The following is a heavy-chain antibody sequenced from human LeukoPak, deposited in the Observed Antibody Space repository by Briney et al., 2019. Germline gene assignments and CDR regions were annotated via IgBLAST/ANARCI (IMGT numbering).Heavy chain of an antibody. V-gene: IGHV3-9*01. CDR3: AKDGAATYYYGMDV. D-gene: IGHD2-15*01. CDR2: ISWNSGSI. J-gene: IGHJ6*02. CDR1: GFTFDDYA. Sequence: SPRLSCAASGFTFDDYAMHWVRQAPGKGLEWVSGISWNSGSIGYADSVKGRFTISRDNAKNSLYLQMNSLRAEDTALYYCAKDGAATYYYGMDVWGQGTTVTVSS.